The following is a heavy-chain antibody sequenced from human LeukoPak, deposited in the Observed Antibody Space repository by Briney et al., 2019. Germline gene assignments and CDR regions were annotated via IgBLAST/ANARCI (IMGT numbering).Heavy chain of an antibody. CDR3: ARQRPIAAAGSEYFQH. Sequence: GESLKISCKGSGYSFASYWIGWVRQMPGKGLEWMGIIYPGDSDTRYSPSFQGQVTISADKSISTAYLQWSSLKASDTAMYYCARQRPIAAAGSEYFQHWGQGTLVTVSS. V-gene: IGHV5-51*01. D-gene: IGHD6-13*01. CDR1: GYSFASYW. CDR2: IYPGDSDT. J-gene: IGHJ1*01.